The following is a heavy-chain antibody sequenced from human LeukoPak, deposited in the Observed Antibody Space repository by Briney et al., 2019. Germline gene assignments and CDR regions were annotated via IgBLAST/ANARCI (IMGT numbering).Heavy chain of an antibody. V-gene: IGHV3-21*01. CDR2: ISSSSYI. Sequence: GGSLRLSCAASGFTFSSYSMNWVRQAPGKGLEWVSSISSSSYIYYADSVKGRFTISRDNAKNTLYLQMNSLRAEDTAVYYCAELGITMIGGVWGKGTTVTISS. D-gene: IGHD3-10*02. CDR3: AELGITMIGGV. CDR1: GFTFSSYS. J-gene: IGHJ6*04.